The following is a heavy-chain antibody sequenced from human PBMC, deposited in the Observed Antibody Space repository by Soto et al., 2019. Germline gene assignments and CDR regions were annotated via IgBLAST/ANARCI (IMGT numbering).Heavy chain of an antibody. D-gene: IGHD3-22*01. CDR2: ISYDGGSK. Sequence: QVQLVESGGGVVQPGKSLRLSFAASGFTFSTYGIHWVRQAPGKGLEWVALISYDGGSKYYVDSVKGRFIISRENSNNKVSLKMNRMRADDTAVYFCAKEQLAMTVVVADYFDSWGQGTLVPVSS. CDR3: AKEQLAMTVVVADYFDS. CDR1: GFTFSTYG. V-gene: IGHV3-30*18. J-gene: IGHJ4*02.